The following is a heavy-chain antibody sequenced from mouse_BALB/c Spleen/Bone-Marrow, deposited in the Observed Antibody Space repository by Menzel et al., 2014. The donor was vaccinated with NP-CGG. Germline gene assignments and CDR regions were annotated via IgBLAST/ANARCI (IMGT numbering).Heavy chain of an antibody. CDR2: IYPGNGDT. D-gene: IGHD1-2*01. J-gene: IGHJ2*01. Sequence: VQLQQSGAKLVRPGSSVKISCKASGYAFSAYWMHWVKQRPGQGLEWIGQIYPGNGDTNYDGKFKGKATLTADKSSSTAYMQLSSLTSEDSEGYFCTRSAAAFDYWGQGTTLTVSS. CDR3: TRSAAAFDY. V-gene: IGHV1-80*01. CDR1: GYAFSAYW.